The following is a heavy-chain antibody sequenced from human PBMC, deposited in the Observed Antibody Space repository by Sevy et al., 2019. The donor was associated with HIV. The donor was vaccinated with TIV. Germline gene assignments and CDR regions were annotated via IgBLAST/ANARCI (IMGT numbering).Heavy chain of an antibody. D-gene: IGHD3-22*01. CDR2: IRSKAYGGTT. Sequence: GGSLRLSCTASGFTFGDYAMSWVRQAPGKGLEWVGFIRSKAYGGTTEYAASVKGRFTISRDDSKSIAYLQMYSLKTEDTAVYYCTRDFSGSTYYYDSSGYQESDYWGQGTLVTVSS. CDR1: GFTFGDYA. V-gene: IGHV3-49*04. CDR3: TRDFSGSTYYYDSSGYQESDY. J-gene: IGHJ4*02.